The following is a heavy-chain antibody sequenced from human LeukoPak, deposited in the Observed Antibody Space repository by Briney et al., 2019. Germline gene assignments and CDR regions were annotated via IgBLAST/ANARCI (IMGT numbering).Heavy chain of an antibody. D-gene: IGHD1-7*01. CDR3: AEDSGLYEGTTFDY. J-gene: IGHJ4*02. V-gene: IGHV3-30*02. CDR2: IRYDGSKK. CDR1: GFSFSSHG. Sequence: PGGSLRLSCAASGFSFSSHGMHWVRQAPGKGLEWVAFIRYDGSKKYYADSVKGRFTISRDNSKNTLYLQMNSLRAEDTAVYYCAEDSGLYEGTTFDYWGQGTLVTVSS.